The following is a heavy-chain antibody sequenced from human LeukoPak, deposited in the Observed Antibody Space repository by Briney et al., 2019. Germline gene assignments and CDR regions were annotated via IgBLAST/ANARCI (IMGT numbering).Heavy chain of an antibody. J-gene: IGHJ4*02. Sequence: ASVKVSCKASGYTFTDYYMHWVRQAPGQGLECMGWVNPNSGDTNYVHKFQGRVTMTSDTSISTAYMDLSRVRSDDTAVYYCTLLFSSTWYRFDSWGQGTLVTVSS. CDR3: TLLFSSTWYRFDS. V-gene: IGHV1-2*02. CDR1: GYTFTDYY. D-gene: IGHD6-13*01. CDR2: VNPNSGDT.